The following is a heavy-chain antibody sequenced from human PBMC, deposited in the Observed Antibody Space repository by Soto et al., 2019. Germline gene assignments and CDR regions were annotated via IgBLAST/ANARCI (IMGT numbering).Heavy chain of an antibody. CDR2: IKQDGSVK. CDR1: GSTLGRYL. V-gene: IGHV3-7*01. J-gene: IGHJ5*02. D-gene: IGHD3-10*01. Sequence: GGSLRLSCAASGSTLGRYLMGCLRQAPGKGLEWVANIKQDGSVKDYVDSVKGRFTISRDNAKNSLYLQMNSLRAEDTAVYYFVRDRAYNQFDTCGQGALVPVSS. CDR3: VRDRAYNQFDT.